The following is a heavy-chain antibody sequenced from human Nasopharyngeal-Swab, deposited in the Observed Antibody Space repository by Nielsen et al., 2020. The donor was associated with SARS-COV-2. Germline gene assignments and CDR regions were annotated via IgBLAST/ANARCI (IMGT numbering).Heavy chain of an antibody. J-gene: IGHJ6*02. Sequence: SVKVSCKASGGTFSSYAISWVRQAPGQGLEWMGGIIPIFGTANYAQKFQGRVTITADESTSTAYMELSSLRSEDTAVYYCAGFGPKGVYYGIDVWGQGTTVTVSS. CDR3: AGFGPKGVYYGIDV. CDR1: GGTFSSYA. CDR2: IIPIFGTA. V-gene: IGHV1-69*13. D-gene: IGHD3-10*01.